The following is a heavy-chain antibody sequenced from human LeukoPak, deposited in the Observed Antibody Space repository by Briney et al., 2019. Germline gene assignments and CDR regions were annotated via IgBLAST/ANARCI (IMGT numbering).Heavy chain of an antibody. V-gene: IGHV4-61*08. D-gene: IGHD3-22*01. J-gene: IGHJ4*02. CDR2: IYYSGST. CDR1: GGSISSGGYY. Sequence: SETLSLICTVSGGSISSGGYYWSWIRQPPGRGLEWIGYIYYSGSTNYNPSLKSRVTISVDTSKNQFSLKLSSVTAADTTVYYCARAHYYDSSGYYPTPYDYWGQGTLVTVSS. CDR3: ARAHYYDSSGYYPTPYDY.